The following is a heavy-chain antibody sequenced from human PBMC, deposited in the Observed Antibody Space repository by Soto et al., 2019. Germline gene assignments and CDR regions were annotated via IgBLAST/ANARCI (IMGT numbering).Heavy chain of an antibody. V-gene: IGHV1-46*01. D-gene: IGHD3-22*01. CDR1: GYTFTRYY. CDR2: INPSGGST. J-gene: IGHJ4*02. CDR3: AREDLISMRDYYFTY. Sequence: SVKVSCKASGYTFTRYYIHGVRQSGLQGRDGMGIINPSGGSTSYAQRFRGRVTMTRDTSTSTVYMDLSGLRSDDTAVYYCAREDLISMRDYYFTYWGQGTMVTVSS.